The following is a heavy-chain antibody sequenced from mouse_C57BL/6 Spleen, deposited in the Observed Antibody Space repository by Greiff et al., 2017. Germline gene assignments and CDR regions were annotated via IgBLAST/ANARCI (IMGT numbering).Heavy chain of an antibody. V-gene: IGHV1-54*01. D-gene: IGHD4-1*01. CDR1: GYAFTNYL. Sequence: QVQLQQSGAELVRPGTSVKVSCKASGYAFTNYLIEWVKQRPGQGLEWIGVINPGSGGTNYNEKFKGKATLTADKSSSTAYMQLSSLTSEDSAVYVWAARKSTGTGGKRHYWGQGTTLTVSS. CDR3: AARKSTGTGGKRHY. J-gene: IGHJ2*01. CDR2: INPGSGGT.